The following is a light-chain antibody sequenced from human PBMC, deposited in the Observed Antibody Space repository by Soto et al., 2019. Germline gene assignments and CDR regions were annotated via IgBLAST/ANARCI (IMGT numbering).Light chain of an antibody. CDR1: SSNIERNT. J-gene: IGLJ2*01. CDR2: RNN. V-gene: IGLV1-44*01. CDR3: ATWDDSLSGVV. Sequence: QSVLTQPPSASGTPGQRVPISCSGSSSNIERNTVNWYQQLPGTAPKLLIYRNNQRPSGVPDRFSGSKSGTSASLAISGLQSEDEADYFCATWDDSLSGVVFGGGTQLTVL.